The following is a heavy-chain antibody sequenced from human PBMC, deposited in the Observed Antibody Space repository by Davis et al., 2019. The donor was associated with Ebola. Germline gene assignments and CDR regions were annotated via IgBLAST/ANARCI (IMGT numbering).Heavy chain of an antibody. CDR2: ISSSSSYI. D-gene: IGHD5-12*01. Sequence: GESLKISCVGSGYIFSRDWMTWVRQAPGKGLEWVSSISSSSSYIYYADSVKGRFTISRDNAKNSLYLQMNSLRAEDTAVYYCARESSGYDPGGYYYYGMDVWGQGTTVTVSS. CDR3: ARESSGYDPGGYYYYGMDV. J-gene: IGHJ6*02. V-gene: IGHV3-21*01. CDR1: GYIFSRDW.